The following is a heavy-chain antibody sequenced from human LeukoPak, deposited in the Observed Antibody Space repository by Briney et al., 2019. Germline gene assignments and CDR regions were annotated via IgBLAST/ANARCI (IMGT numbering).Heavy chain of an antibody. V-gene: IGHV4-34*01. D-gene: IGHD5-24*01. J-gene: IGHJ3*02. CDR3: ARVFGDGYNSATDAFDI. Sequence: SETLSLTCGVYGASFNYYYWSWIRQTPGKGLEWIGEINHSGSTNYNPSLRSRVTISVDTSKNQFSLKLSSVTAADTAVYYCARVFGDGYNSATDAFDIWGQGTMVTVSS. CDR1: GASFNYYY. CDR2: INHSGST.